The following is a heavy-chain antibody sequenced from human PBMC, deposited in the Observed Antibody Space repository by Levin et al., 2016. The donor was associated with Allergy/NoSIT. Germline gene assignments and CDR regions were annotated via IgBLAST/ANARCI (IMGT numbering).Heavy chain of an antibody. CDR1: GFTFSSYS. CDR2: ISSSSSYI. Sequence: ESLKISCAASGFTFSSYSMNWVRQAPGKGLEWVSSISSSSSYIYYADSVKGRFTISRDNAKNSLYLQMNSLRAEDTAVYYCARDGIVVAGYDAFDIWGQGTMVTVSS. V-gene: IGHV3-21*01. D-gene: IGHD6-19*01. CDR3: ARDGIVVAGYDAFDI. J-gene: IGHJ3*02.